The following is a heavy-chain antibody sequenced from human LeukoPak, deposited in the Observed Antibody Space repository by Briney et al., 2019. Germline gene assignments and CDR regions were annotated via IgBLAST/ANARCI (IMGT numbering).Heavy chain of an antibody. CDR1: GYTLTELS. D-gene: IGHD3-3*01. J-gene: IGHJ4*02. CDR2: FDPEDGET. V-gene: IGHV1-24*01. Sequence: GASVKVSCKVSGYTLTELSMHWVRQAPGKGLEWMGGFDPEDGETIYAQKFQGRVTMTEDTSTSTAYMELRSLRSDDTAVYYCARVWGIPYYDFWSGYYAGFDYWGQGTLVTVSS. CDR3: ARVWGIPYYDFWSGYYAGFDY.